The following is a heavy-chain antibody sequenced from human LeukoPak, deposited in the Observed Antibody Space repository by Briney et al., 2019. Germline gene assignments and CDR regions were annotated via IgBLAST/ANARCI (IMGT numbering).Heavy chain of an antibody. D-gene: IGHD2-2*01. V-gene: IGHV3-66*01. J-gene: IGHJ6*02. Sequence: PGGSLRLSCAASGFTVSSNYMSWVRQAPGKGLEWVSVIYSGGSTYYADSVKGRFTISRDNSKDTLDLQMNSLRAEDTAVYYCARDPLPMSSYYYYGMDVWGQGTTVTVSS. CDR1: GFTVSSNY. CDR2: IYSGGST. CDR3: ARDPLPMSSYYYYGMDV.